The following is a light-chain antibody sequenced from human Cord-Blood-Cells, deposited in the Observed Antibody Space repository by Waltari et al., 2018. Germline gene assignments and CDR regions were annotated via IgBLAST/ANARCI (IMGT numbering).Light chain of an antibody. CDR1: SSDGGSYNL. CDR3: CSYAGSSTWV. J-gene: IGLJ3*02. V-gene: IGLV2-23*01. CDR2: ERS. Sequence: QSALTQPASVSGSPGQSITISCTGTSSDGGSYNLVYWDQQHPGKAPKLMIYERSKRPSGVSNRFSGSKSGNTASLTISGLQAEDEADYYCCSYAGSSTWVFGGGTKLTVL.